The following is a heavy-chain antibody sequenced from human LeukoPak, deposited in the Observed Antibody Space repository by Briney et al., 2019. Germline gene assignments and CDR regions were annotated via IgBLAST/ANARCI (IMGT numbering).Heavy chain of an antibody. Sequence: GGSLRLSCAVSGFTFSSYWVHWVRQAPGKGLVWVSRIDRDGSRINYADSVKGRFTISRDNGKNTLFLQMNSLRAEDAAVYYCVRGNDYGGPHYWGQGTLVTVSS. CDR3: VRGNDYGGPHY. J-gene: IGHJ4*02. V-gene: IGHV3-74*01. CDR2: IDRDGSRI. D-gene: IGHD4-23*01. CDR1: GFTFSSYW.